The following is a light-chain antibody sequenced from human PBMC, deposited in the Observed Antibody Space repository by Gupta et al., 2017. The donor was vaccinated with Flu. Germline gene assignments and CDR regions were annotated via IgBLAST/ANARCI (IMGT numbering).Light chain of an antibody. CDR1: QSVSSY. V-gene: IGKV3-11*01. Sequence: IVSTQSPATLSLSPGQRATLSCRASQSVSSYLAWYQQKPGQAPRLLIYDASNRATGIPARFSGSGSGTDFTLTISSREPEDFAVYYCQQRSNWPPEITFGQGTRLEIK. J-gene: IGKJ5*01. CDR2: DAS. CDR3: QQRSNWPPEIT.